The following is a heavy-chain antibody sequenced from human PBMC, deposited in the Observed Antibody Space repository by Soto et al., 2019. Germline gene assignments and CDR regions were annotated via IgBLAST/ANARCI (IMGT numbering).Heavy chain of an antibody. D-gene: IGHD3-9*01. CDR2: ISAYNGNT. CDR1: GYTFTSYG. J-gene: IGHJ4*02. Sequence: ASVKVSCKASGYTFTSYGISWVRQAPGQGLEWMGWISAYNGNTNYAQKLQGRVTMTTDTSTSTAYMELRSLRSDDTAVYYCARDLILTGYYSLHFDYWGQGTLVTVSS. CDR3: ARDLILTGYYSLHFDY. V-gene: IGHV1-18*01.